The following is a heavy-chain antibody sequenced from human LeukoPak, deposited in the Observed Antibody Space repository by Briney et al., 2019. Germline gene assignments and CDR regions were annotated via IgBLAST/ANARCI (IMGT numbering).Heavy chain of an antibody. D-gene: IGHD1-26*01. J-gene: IGHJ6*03. V-gene: IGHV3-30*18. CDR3: AKDKRHSGSYYYYYMDV. CDR2: ISYDGSNK. Sequence: GGSLRLSCAASGFTFSSYGMHWVRQAPGKGLEWVAVISYDGSNKYYADSVKGRFTISRDNSKNTLYLQMNSLRAEDTAVYYCAKDKRHSGSYYYYYMDVWGKGTTVTVSS. CDR1: GFTFSSYG.